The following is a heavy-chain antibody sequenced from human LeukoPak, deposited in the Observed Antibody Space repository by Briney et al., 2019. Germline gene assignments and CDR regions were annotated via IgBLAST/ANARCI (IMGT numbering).Heavy chain of an antibody. Sequence: GGSLRLSCAASGFTFSSYAMSWVRQAPGKGLEWVSAISGSGGSTYYGDSVKGRFTISRDNSKNTLYLQMISLSAEDTAVYYCAKISNSWYGDYYSYMDVWGKGTTVTVSS. CDR2: ISGSGGST. CDR1: GFTFSSYA. CDR3: AKISNSWYGDYYSYMDV. J-gene: IGHJ6*03. D-gene: IGHD6-13*01. V-gene: IGHV3-23*01.